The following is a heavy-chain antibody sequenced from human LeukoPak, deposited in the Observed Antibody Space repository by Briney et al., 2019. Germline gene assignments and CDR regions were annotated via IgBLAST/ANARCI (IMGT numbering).Heavy chain of an antibody. D-gene: IGHD3-10*02. Sequence: SETLSLTCTVSGGSISSGDYYWSWIRQPPGKGLEWIGYIYYSGSTYYNPSLKSRVTISVDTSKNQFSLKLSSVTAADTAVYYCASRTVRGVIIPYYYGMDVWDQGTTVTVSS. V-gene: IGHV4-30-4*01. CDR1: GGSISSGDYY. CDR2: IYYSGST. CDR3: ASRTVRGVIIPYYYGMDV. J-gene: IGHJ6*02.